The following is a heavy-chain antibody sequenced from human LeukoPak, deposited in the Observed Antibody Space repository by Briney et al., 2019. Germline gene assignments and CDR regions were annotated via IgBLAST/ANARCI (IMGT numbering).Heavy chain of an antibody. V-gene: IGHV3-48*01. CDR2: ISGSSSSM. Sequence: SGGSLRLSCAVSGFTFSSYSMNWVRQAPGKGLEWVSYISGSSSSMYYADSVKGRFTISRDNAKNSLYLQMNSLRAEDTAVYYCAKVGGATYISRGWFDPWGQGTLVTVSS. J-gene: IGHJ5*02. CDR1: GFTFSSYS. CDR3: AKVGGATYISRGWFDP. D-gene: IGHD1-26*01.